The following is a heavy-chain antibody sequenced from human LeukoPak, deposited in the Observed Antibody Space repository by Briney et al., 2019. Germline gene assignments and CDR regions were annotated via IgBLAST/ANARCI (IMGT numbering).Heavy chain of an antibody. CDR3: ARTPDITMVRGVGLFDP. D-gene: IGHD3-10*01. CDR1: GVSISGSNYY. CDR2: IYYSGYT. V-gene: IGHV4-39*01. Sequence: PSETLSLTCTVSGVSISGSNYYWGWVREPPGKGLDWIASIYYSGYTSYNPSLKSRATMSVDTSKNQFSLKLSSVTAADTAVYFCARTPDITMVRGVGLFDPWGQGTLVSVSS. J-gene: IGHJ5*02.